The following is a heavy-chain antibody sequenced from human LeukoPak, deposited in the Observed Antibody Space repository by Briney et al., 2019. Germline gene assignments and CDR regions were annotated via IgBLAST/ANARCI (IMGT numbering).Heavy chain of an antibody. D-gene: IGHD5-24*01. CDR2: IRSKANSYAT. Sequence: QPGGSLRLSCAASGFTFSGSAMHWVRQASGKGLEWVGRIRSKANSYATAYAASVKGRFTISRDDSKNTAYLQMNSLKTGDTAVYYCTRLGDGYKIDYWGQGTLVTVSS. CDR3: TRLGDGYKIDY. V-gene: IGHV3-73*01. J-gene: IGHJ4*02. CDR1: GFTFSGSA.